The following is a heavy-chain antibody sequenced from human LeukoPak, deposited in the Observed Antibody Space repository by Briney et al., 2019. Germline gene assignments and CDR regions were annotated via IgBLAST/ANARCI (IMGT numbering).Heavy chain of an antibody. J-gene: IGHJ5*02. Sequence: PGGSLRLSCAASGFTFSTYWMHWVRQAPGKGLFGVSRIHDDGKSTTYADSVKGRFTISRDNAKNTLYLQMNSLRAEDTAVYYCARVRGYSFGLVSWGQGTLVTVSS. V-gene: IGHV3-74*01. CDR3: ARVRGYSFGLVS. CDR1: GFTFSTYW. CDR2: IHDDGKST. D-gene: IGHD5-18*01.